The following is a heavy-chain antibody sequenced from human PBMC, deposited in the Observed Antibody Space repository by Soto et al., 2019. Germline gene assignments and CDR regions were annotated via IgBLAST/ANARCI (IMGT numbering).Heavy chain of an antibody. CDR3: ARGSGYFDWRSQPGRG. Sequence: QVQLVESGGGVVQPGRSLRLSCAASGFTFSSYAMHWVRQAPGKGLEWVAVISYDGSNKYYADSVKGRFTISRDNSKNTLYLQMNSLRAEDTAVYYCARGSGYFDWRSQPGRGWGQGTLVTVSS. D-gene: IGHD3-9*01. J-gene: IGHJ4*02. V-gene: IGHV3-30-3*01. CDR2: ISYDGSNK. CDR1: GFTFSSYA.